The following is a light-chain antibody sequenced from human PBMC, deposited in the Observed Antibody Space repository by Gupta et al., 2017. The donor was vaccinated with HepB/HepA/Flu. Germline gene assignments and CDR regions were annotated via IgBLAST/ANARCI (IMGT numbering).Light chain of an antibody. CDR2: GAS. V-gene: IGKV3-20*01. J-gene: IGKJ3*01. CDR1: QSVSSSY. Sequence: EIVLTQSPGTLSLSPGERATLSCRSSQSVSSSYLAWYQQKPGQAPRLLIYGASSRATGIQVRCSGSGSGTDFTLTISRREAEDFAVYYCQQYLGITFGHGTKVDIK. CDR3: QQYLGIT.